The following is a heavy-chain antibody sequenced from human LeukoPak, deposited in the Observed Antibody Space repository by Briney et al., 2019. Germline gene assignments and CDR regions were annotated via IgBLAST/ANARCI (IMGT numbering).Heavy chain of an antibody. CDR1: GFTFSSYA. CDR3: AKVRDGYNQIRNAFDI. D-gene: IGHD5-24*01. Sequence: GGSLRLSCVASGFTFSSYAMSWVRQAPGKGLEWVSAISGSGGSTYYADSVKGRFTIPRDNSKNTLYLQMNSLRAEDTAVYYCAKVRDGYNQIRNAFDIWGQGTMVTVSS. CDR2: ISGSGGST. J-gene: IGHJ3*02. V-gene: IGHV3-23*01.